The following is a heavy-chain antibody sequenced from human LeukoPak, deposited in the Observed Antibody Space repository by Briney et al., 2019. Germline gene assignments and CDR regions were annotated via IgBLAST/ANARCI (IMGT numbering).Heavy chain of an antibody. CDR2: INPNSGGT. CDR1: GYTFTGYY. CDR3: ARVYCSSTSCYMGTFDY. D-gene: IGHD2-2*02. Sequence: ASVKVSCKASGYTFTGYYMHWVRQAPGQGLEWMGRINPNSGGTNYAQKFQGRVTMTRDTSTSTVYMELSSLRSEDTAVYYCARVYCSSTSCYMGTFDYWGQGTLVTVSS. V-gene: IGHV1-2*06. J-gene: IGHJ4*02.